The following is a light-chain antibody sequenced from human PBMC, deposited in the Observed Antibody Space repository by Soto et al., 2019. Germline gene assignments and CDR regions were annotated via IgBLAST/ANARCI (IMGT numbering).Light chain of an antibody. CDR3: QQYSTYWT. Sequence: DIQMAQSPSTLSVSVGDRVTITCRASQSISTWLAWYQQKPGKATKLLIYDASTLESGVPSRFSGSGSETEFTLTISSLQPDDFATYYCQQYSTYWTFGLGTKVDIK. CDR1: QSISTW. V-gene: IGKV1-5*01. CDR2: DAS. J-gene: IGKJ1*01.